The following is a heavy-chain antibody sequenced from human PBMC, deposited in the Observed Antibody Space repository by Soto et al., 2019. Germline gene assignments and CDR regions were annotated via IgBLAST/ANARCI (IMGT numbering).Heavy chain of an antibody. V-gene: IGHV1-2*04. D-gene: IGHD3-16*01. CDR2: INPNSGGT. J-gene: IGHJ4*02. CDR1: GYTFTGYY. Sequence: ASVKVSCKASGYTFTGYYMHWARQAPGQGLEWMGWINPNSGGTNYAQKFQGWVTMTRDTSISTAYMELRSLRSDDTAVYYCARAQGWAPYYFDYWGQGTLVTVSS. CDR3: ARAQGWAPYYFDY.